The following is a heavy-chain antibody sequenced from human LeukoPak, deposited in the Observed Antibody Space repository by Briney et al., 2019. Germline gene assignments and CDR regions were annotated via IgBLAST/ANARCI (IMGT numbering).Heavy chain of an antibody. CDR1: GFTFSSFT. Sequence: PGGSLRLSCAASGFTFSSFTMNWGRQAPGKGLEWVSSISSTSTYIHYADSVKGRFTISRDNAKNSLYLQMNSLRSEDTAVYYCARGGLFHSSGGYFDYWGQGTLVTVSS. V-gene: IGHV3-21*04. CDR3: ARGGLFHSSGGYFDY. J-gene: IGHJ4*02. CDR2: ISSTSTYI. D-gene: IGHD3-22*01.